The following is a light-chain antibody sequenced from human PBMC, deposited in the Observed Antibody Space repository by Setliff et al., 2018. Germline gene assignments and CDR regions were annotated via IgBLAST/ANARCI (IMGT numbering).Light chain of an antibody. V-gene: IGLV1-47*01. Sequence: QSVLTQPPSASGTPGQRVTISCSGSSSNIGSNYVYWYQQLPGTAPKLLIYRNNQRPSGVPDRFSGSKSGTSASLAISGLQSEDEADYYCAAWDDSLNGEVFGTGTKVTVL. CDR1: SSNIGSNY. CDR3: AAWDDSLNGEV. J-gene: IGLJ1*01. CDR2: RNN.